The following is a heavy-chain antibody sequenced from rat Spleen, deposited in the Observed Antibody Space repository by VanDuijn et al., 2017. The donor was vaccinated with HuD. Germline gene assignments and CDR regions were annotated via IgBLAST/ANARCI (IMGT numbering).Heavy chain of an antibody. CDR3: TTGFAY. CDR2: IIYDGSRT. CDR1: GFSLTSYN. J-gene: IGHJ3*01. V-gene: IGHV5S10*01. Sequence: VQLKESGPGLVQPSQTLSLTCTVAGFSLTSYNVHWVRQAPEKGLEWVATIIYDGSRTYYPDSVKGRFTISRDNAKSTLYLQMNSLRSEDTATYYCTTGFAYWGHGTLVTVSS.